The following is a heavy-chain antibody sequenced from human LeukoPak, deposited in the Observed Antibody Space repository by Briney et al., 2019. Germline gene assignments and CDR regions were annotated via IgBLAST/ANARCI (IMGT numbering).Heavy chain of an antibody. J-gene: IGHJ6*02. CDR3: ARDSNDSSSWYYYYYGMDV. Sequence: ASVKVSSKASGGTFSSYAISWVRQAPGQGLEWMGRIIPILGIANYAQKFQGRVTITADKSTSTAYMELSSLRSEDTAVYYCARDSNDSSSWYYYYYGMDVWGQGTTVTVSS. CDR1: GGTFSSYA. D-gene: IGHD6-13*01. CDR2: IIPILGIA. V-gene: IGHV1-69*04.